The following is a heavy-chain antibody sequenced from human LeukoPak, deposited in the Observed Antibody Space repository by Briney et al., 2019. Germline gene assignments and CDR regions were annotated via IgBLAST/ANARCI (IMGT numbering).Heavy chain of an antibody. CDR2: IRSTANGYAT. CDR3: TGNYYGSGSYADFDY. CDR1: GFTFSGSA. V-gene: IGHV3-73*01. J-gene: IGHJ4*02. D-gene: IGHD3-10*01. Sequence: QAGGSLRLSCAASGFTFSGSALHWVRQASGKGLEWVGRIRSTANGYATAYAASVKGRFTISRDDSKNTAYLQMDSLKTEDTAVYYCTGNYYGSGSYADFDYRGQGTLVTVSS.